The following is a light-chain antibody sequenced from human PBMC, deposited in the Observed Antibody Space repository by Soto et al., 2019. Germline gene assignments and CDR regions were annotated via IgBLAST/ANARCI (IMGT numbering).Light chain of an antibody. V-gene: IGLV2-8*01. J-gene: IGLJ2*01. CDR3: SSYAGSNNLV. CDR2: EVS. Sequence: HSALTQPPSASGSPGQSVTISCTGTSGDVGRYSYVSWYQQHPGKAPKLLIYEVSKRPSGVPDRFSGSKSGNTASLTVSGLQAEDEADYYCSSYAGSNNLVFGGGTKLTVL. CDR1: SGDVGRYSY.